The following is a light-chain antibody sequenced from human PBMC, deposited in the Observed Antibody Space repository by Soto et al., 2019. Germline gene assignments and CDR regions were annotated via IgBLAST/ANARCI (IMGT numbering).Light chain of an antibody. CDR2: EVN. V-gene: IGLV2-14*01. J-gene: IGLJ1*01. Sequence: QSALTQPASVSGSPGQSITISCAGSSSDIGTYESVSWYQQYPGKAPKLRIYEVNYRPSGVSNRFSGSKSGNTASLTISGLQAEDEGDYYCNSMTTSTSTRFVFGTGTKLTVL. CDR1: SSDIGTYES. CDR3: NSMTTSTSTRFV.